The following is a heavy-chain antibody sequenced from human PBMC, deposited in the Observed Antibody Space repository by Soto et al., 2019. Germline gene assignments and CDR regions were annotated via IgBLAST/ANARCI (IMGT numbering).Heavy chain of an antibody. D-gene: IGHD6-13*01. CDR3: ARHDPSYSSSWPLFDQ. V-gene: IGHV5-51*01. CDR2: IYPGDSNT. J-gene: IGHJ4*02. CDR1: GYSFTTYW. Sequence: GESLKISCKGSGYSFTTYWIGWVCQMPGKGLEWMGIIYPGDSNTRYSPSFQGQVTISADKSISTAYLQWSSLKASDTAMYYCARHDPSYSSSWPLFDQWGQGTLVTVSS.